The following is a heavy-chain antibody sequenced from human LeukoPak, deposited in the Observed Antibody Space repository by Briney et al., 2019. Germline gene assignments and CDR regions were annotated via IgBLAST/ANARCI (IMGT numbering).Heavy chain of an antibody. CDR3: VRGTAFWNAVDY. Sequence: GGPLRLFCEASGFTYHAYPMTWVRQPPGKALVWVSRINSDGSMTNYADSVKGRFTISRDNAKTLYLQMNGLRAEDTAVYYCVRGTAFWNAVDYWGQGTLVTVSS. CDR2: INSDGSMT. CDR1: GFTYHAYP. J-gene: IGHJ4*02. V-gene: IGHV3-74*01. D-gene: IGHD3-3*01.